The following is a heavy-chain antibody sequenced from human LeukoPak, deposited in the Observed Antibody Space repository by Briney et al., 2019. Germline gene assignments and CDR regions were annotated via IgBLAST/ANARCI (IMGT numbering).Heavy chain of an antibody. CDR2: IYSGGST. CDR1: GFTVSSNY. V-gene: IGHV3-66*01. Sequence: GGSLRVSCAASGFTVSSNYKSWVRQAPGKALEWVSIIYSGGSTYYADSVKGRITISRDHSKNMLYLQMNSLRAEDTAVYYCARTYHYGSGSYYTDYWGQGTLVTVSS. J-gene: IGHJ4*02. CDR3: ARTYHYGSGSYYTDY. D-gene: IGHD3-10*01.